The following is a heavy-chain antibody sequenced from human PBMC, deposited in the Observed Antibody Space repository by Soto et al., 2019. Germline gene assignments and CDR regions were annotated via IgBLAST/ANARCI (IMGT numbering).Heavy chain of an antibody. CDR3: ARDSGRVATIYYYYYMDV. J-gene: IGHJ6*03. V-gene: IGHV1-3*01. CDR2: INAGNGNT. D-gene: IGHD5-12*01. Sequence: ASVKVSFKASGYTFTSYAMHWVRQAPGQRLEWMGWINAGNGNTKYSQKFQGRVTITRDTSASTAYMELSSLRSEDTAVYYCARDSGRVATIYYYYYMDVWGKGTTVTVSS. CDR1: GYTFTSYA.